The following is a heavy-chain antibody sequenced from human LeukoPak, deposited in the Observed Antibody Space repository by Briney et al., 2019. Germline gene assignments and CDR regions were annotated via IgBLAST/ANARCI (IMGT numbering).Heavy chain of an antibody. CDR2: IYYSGST. CDR3: ARDGGYCSSTSCLSNSAFDI. Sequence: SETLSLTCTVSGGSISSGGYYWSWIRQHPGKGLEWIGYIYYSGSTYYNPSLKSRVTISVDTSKNQFSLKLSSVTAADTAVYYCARDGGYCSSTSCLSNSAFDIWGQGSMVTVSS. J-gene: IGHJ3*02. CDR1: GGSISSGGYY. D-gene: IGHD2-2*01. V-gene: IGHV4-31*03.